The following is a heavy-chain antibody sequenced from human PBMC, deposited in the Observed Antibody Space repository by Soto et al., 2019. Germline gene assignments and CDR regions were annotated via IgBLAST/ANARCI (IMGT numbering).Heavy chain of an antibody. Sequence: EVQLLESGGGLVQPGGSLTLSCAASGFTFSTYAMAWARQAPGEGLEWVSAISSSGGETYYADSVKGRFTISRDNSKNTLYLQMNTLRAEDTAIYYCAKSRAYSSSPFDYWGRGILVTVST. CDR3: AKSRAYSSSPFDY. J-gene: IGHJ4*02. D-gene: IGHD6-13*01. CDR2: ISSSGGET. V-gene: IGHV3-23*01. CDR1: GFTFSTYA.